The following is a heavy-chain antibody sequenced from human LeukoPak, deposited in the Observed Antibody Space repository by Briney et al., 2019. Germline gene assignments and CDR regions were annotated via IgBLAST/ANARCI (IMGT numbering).Heavy chain of an antibody. V-gene: IGHV1-18*01. CDR3: AIGYRGYNY. J-gene: IGHJ4*02. D-gene: IGHD5-18*01. CDR2: ISTYNGDT. CDR1: GYTFPSYG. Sequence: ASVKVSCKASGYTFPSYGITWVRQAPGQGLEWMGWISTYNGDTNYAQKLQGRVTMTTDTSTSTAYMELRSLRSDDTALYYCAIGYRGYNYWGQGTLVTVSS.